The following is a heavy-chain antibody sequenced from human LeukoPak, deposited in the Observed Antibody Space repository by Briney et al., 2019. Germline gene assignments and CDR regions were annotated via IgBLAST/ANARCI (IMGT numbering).Heavy chain of an antibody. Sequence: ASVKASCKASGYTFTSYYMHWVRQAPGQGLEWMGIINPSGGSTSYAQKFQGRVTMTWDTSTNTVYMELSSLRSEDTAVYYCARTLYCSGGSCYSGFDYWGQGTLVTVSS. V-gene: IGHV1-46*01. CDR1: GYTFTSYY. CDR3: ARTLYCSGGSCYSGFDY. CDR2: INPSGGST. J-gene: IGHJ4*02. D-gene: IGHD2-15*01.